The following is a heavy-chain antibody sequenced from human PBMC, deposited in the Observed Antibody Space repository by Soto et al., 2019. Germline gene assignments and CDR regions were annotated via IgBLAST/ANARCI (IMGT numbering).Heavy chain of an antibody. V-gene: IGHV4-34*01. CDR1: GGSFSGYY. CDR2: INHSGST. Sequence: QVPLQQWGAGLLKPSETLSLTCAVYGGSFSGYYWSWIRQHPGKGLEWIGEINHSGSTNYNPSLKSRVTISVDTSKNQFSLKLNSVTAADTAVYYCARGQVNGRMFDYWGQGRLAIVSS. CDR3: ARGQVNGRMFDY. J-gene: IGHJ4*02.